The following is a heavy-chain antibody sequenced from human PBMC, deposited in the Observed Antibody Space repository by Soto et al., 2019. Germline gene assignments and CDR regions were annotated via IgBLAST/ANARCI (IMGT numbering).Heavy chain of an antibody. Sequence: QVQLVQSGAEVKKPGSSVKVSCKASGGTFSTYSVSWVRQAPGQGLEWMGGIIPMFGSTKYAQTFQDRVTVTVQQSTSTVYMELSSLRSDDSAVYYCARSQGGGFQLLYAFDIWGQGTKVTVSS. CDR1: GGTFSTYS. D-gene: IGHD1-26*01. J-gene: IGHJ3*02. CDR2: IIPMFGST. V-gene: IGHV1-69*01. CDR3: ARSQGGGFQLLYAFDI.